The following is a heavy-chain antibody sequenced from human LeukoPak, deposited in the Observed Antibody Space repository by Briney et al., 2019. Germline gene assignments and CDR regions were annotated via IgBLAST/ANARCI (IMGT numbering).Heavy chain of an antibody. J-gene: IGHJ3*02. CDR1: GFTFDDYA. V-gene: IGHV3-9*01. CDR3: AKDRSGYSSGWYRGDAFDI. CDR2: ISWNSGSI. Sequence: GGSLRLSCAASGFTFDDYAMHWVRQAPGKGLEWVSGISWNSGSIGYVDSVKGRFTISRDNAKNSLYLQMNSLRAEDTALYYCAKDRSGYSSGWYRGDAFDIWGQGTMVTVSS. D-gene: IGHD6-19*01.